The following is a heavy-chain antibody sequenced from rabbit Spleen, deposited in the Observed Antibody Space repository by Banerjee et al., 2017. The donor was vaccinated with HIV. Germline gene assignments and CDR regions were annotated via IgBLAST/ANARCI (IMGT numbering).Heavy chain of an antibody. CDR1: GFDFRRYYL. D-gene: IGHD2-1*01. V-gene: IGHV1S45*01. Sequence: QEQLVESGGGLVQPGGSLKLSCEGSGFDFRRYYLSWVRQAPGKGLEWIACVNIVTGKSVYASWAKGRFTVSKTSSTTVTLQLNSLTAADTATYFCARGSAAMTMVITGYYLSLWGPGTLVTVS. J-gene: IGHJ6*01. CDR3: ARGSAAMTMVITGYYLSL. CDR2: VNIVTGKS.